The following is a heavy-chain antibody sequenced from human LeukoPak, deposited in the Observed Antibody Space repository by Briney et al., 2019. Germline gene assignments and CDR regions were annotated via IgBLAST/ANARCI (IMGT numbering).Heavy chain of an antibody. D-gene: IGHD2-15*01. J-gene: IGHJ4*02. Sequence: GGSLRLSCAASGFTFDDYGMTWVRQTPGKGLEWVSTINWNGGSTAYADSVKGRYTISRDNAKNSLYLQMNSLRAEDAAVYYCAKEDCSGGRCYSLHYWGQGTLVTVSS. CDR2: INWNGGST. CDR3: AKEDCSGGRCYSLHY. V-gene: IGHV3-20*04. CDR1: GFTFDDYG.